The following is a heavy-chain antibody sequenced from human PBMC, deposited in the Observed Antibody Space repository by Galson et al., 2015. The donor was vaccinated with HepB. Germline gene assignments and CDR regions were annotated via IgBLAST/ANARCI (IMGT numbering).Heavy chain of an antibody. D-gene: IGHD3-10*01. CDR2: VYWDDDK. CDR3: ARSWFHFDD. Sequence: PALVKPTQTLTLTCSFSGFTLTSRGTGVAWIRQSPGKALEWLAVVYWDDDKRFSPSLQNRLDIARDRSKNQVILTLTNMDPVDTATYYCARSWFHFDDWGQGTLVTVSS. J-gene: IGHJ4*02. CDR1: GFTLTSRGTG. V-gene: IGHV2-5*02.